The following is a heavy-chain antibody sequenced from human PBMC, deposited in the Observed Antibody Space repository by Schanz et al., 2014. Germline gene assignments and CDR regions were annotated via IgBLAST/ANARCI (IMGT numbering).Heavy chain of an antibody. CDR2: IRFDASAK. D-gene: IGHD2-2*01. CDR1: GFTFGNFF. CDR3: IRGDIMVVPVAHF. J-gene: IGHJ4*02. Sequence: VQLVESGGGLVQPGGSLRLSCAASGFTFGNFFMSWVRQAPGKGLEWVAYIRFDASAKYYGDSVEGRFTISRDNSKNTLYLQMNSLRAEDTAVYYCIRGDIMVVPVAHFWGQGILVTVSS. V-gene: IGHV3-30*02.